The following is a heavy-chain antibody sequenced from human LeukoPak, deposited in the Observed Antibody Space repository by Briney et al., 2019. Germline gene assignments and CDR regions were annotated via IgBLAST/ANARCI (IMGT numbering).Heavy chain of an antibody. D-gene: IGHD1-26*01. V-gene: IGHV4-39*07. CDR3: ARGRSNYYGMDV. J-gene: IGHJ6*02. CDR1: GGSFNSNSFY. Sequence: TSETLSLTCTVSGGSFNSNSFYWGWIRQPPGKGLEWIGSIFYSGSTYYNPSLKSRVTISVETSKNLFSLKVSSVTAADTAVYYCARGRSNYYGMDVWGQGTTVTVSS. CDR2: IFYSGST.